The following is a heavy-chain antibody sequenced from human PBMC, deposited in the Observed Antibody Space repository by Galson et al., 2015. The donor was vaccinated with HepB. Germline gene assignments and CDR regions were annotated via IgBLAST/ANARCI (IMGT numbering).Heavy chain of an antibody. V-gene: IGHV3-64D*06. CDR2: ISSDGGNT. Sequence: LRLSCAASGFTFSSHLMHWVRQAPGKGLEYVSSISSDGGNTYYTDSVKGRFTISRDNSKNTLYLQMSSLKTEDTAVYYCVRDRDCSSTTCYRDFDYWGQGTLVTVSP. D-gene: IGHD2-2*02. CDR3: VRDRDCSSTTCYRDFDY. J-gene: IGHJ4*02. CDR1: GFTFSSHL.